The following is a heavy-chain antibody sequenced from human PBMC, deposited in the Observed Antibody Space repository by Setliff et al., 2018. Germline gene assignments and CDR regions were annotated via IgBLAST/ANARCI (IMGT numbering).Heavy chain of an antibody. V-gene: IGHV3-7*01. CDR2: ITHDGSKT. Sequence: PGGSLRLSCAGSGFTFNTYWMTWVRQAPGKGLEWVASITHDGSKTYILDSVKGRFTISRDNAKNSLDLQTNSLRGEDTAVYYCVRDRWKVIVNRGDDAFDLWGQGAMVTVSS. CDR1: GFTFNTYW. CDR3: VRDRWKVIVNRGDDAFDL. D-gene: IGHD3-22*01. J-gene: IGHJ3*01.